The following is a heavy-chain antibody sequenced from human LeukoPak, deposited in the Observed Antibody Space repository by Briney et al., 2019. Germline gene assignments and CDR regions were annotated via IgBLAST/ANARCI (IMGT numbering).Heavy chain of an antibody. Sequence: PSETLSLTCAVYGGSFSGYYWSWIRQPPGKGLEWIGEINHSGSTNYNPSLKSRVTIPVDTSKNQFSLKLSSVTAADTAVYYCARVGVLWFGELSPFDYWGQGTLVTVS. D-gene: IGHD3-10*01. J-gene: IGHJ4*02. CDR3: ARVGVLWFGELSPFDY. CDR2: INHSGST. V-gene: IGHV4-34*01. CDR1: GGSFSGYY.